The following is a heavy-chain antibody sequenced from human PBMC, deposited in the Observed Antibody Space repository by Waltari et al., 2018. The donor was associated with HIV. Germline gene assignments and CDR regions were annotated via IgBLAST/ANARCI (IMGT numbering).Heavy chain of an antibody. J-gene: IGHJ4*02. CDR3: AKDDSTGSSGYYPFDS. D-gene: IGHD3-22*01. Sequence: DAQGVECGGGVDESGVSLSPLCAASGTPFGRLALRWVRQSPGKGLEWVSTLSPVGDSTYSADSVKGRFTISRDNSKNTLYLQMNSLRVEDTAVYYCAKDDSTGSSGYYPFDSWGQGTLVTVSS. CDR1: GTPFGRLA. CDR2: LSPVGDST. V-gene: IGHV3-23*04.